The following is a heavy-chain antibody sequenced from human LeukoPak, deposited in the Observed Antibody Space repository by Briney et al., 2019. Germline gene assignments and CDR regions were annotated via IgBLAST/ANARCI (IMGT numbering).Heavy chain of an antibody. CDR3: SLPERSGSFNWFDP. CDR1: GFTFSGSV. D-gene: IGHD3-3*01. V-gene: IGHV3-73*01. CDR2: ITSKANSYAT. Sequence: GGSLRLSCAASGFTFSGSVMHWVRQASGKGLEWVGRITSKANSYATAYAASVKGRSTISRDDSKNTAYLQMNSLKTEDTAVYYCSLPERSGSFNWFDPWGQGTLVTVSS. J-gene: IGHJ5*02.